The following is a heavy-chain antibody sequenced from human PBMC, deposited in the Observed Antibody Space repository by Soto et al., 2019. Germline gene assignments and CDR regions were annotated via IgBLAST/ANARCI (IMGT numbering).Heavy chain of an antibody. CDR3: ARPRDGYSYGLDY. D-gene: IGHD5-18*01. Sequence: EVQLVESGGGLVQPGGSLRLSCAASGFTFSSYWMSWVRQAPGKGLEWVANMKQDGSEKYYVDSVKGRFTISRDNAKNSLYLQMNSLRAEDTAVYYCARPRDGYSYGLDYWGQGTLVTVSS. CDR2: MKQDGSEK. J-gene: IGHJ4*02. CDR1: GFTFSSYW. V-gene: IGHV3-7*02.